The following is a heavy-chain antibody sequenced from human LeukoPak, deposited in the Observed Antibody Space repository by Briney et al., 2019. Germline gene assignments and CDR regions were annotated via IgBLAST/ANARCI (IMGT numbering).Heavy chain of an antibody. Sequence: PGRSLRLSCAASGFTFSIYAMNWVRQAPGKGLEWVSSISSSSSYIYYADSVKGRFTISRDNAKNSLYLQMNSLRAEDTAVYYCARGTRVSWVEAFDIWGQGTMVTVSS. J-gene: IGHJ3*02. CDR3: ARGTRVSWVEAFDI. V-gene: IGHV3-21*01. CDR1: GFTFSIYA. CDR2: ISSSSSYI. D-gene: IGHD2-15*01.